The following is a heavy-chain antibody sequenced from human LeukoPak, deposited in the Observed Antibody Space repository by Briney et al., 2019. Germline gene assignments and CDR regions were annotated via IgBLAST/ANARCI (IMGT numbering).Heavy chain of an antibody. CDR3: TGGYYYDSSGYSTYY. J-gene: IGHJ4*02. V-gene: IGHV3-23*01. Sequence: GGSLRLSRAAAGFTFSSYGMGWVRQAPREGRGWVSAISGSGARTYYADSVKGRFTISRDNAKNSLYLQMNSPKTEDTAVYYCTGGYYYDSSGYSTYYWGQGTLVTVSS. CDR2: ISGSGART. CDR1: GFTFSSYG. D-gene: IGHD3-22*01.